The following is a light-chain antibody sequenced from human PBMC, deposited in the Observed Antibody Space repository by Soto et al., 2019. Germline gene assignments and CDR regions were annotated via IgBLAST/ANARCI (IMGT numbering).Light chain of an antibody. CDR1: TYNIGIGY. J-gene: IGLJ1*01. CDR3: AAWDDGLRAYV. Sequence: QSVLTQPPSASGAPGQEVTMSCSGGTYNIGIGYVYLYQQLPGAAPKLLIYKTSQRPSGVPDRFSGSKSGTSASLAISGLRSEDEAEYFCAAWDDGLRAYVFGSGTKLTVL. V-gene: IGLV1-47*01. CDR2: KTS.